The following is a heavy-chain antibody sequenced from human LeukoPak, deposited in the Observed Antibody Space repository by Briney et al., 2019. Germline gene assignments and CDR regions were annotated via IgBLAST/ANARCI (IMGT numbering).Heavy chain of an antibody. D-gene: IGHD3-10*01. J-gene: IGHJ6*02. CDR2: ISYDGSNK. Sequence: GGSLRLSCAASGFTFSSYAMHWVRQAPGKGLEWVAVISYDGSNKYYADSVKGRFTISRDNSKSTLFLQMNSLRAEDTAVYYCAKGLGPYYYIMDVWGQGTTVTVSS. V-gene: IGHV3-30-3*01. CDR1: GFTFSSYA. CDR3: AKGLGPYYYIMDV.